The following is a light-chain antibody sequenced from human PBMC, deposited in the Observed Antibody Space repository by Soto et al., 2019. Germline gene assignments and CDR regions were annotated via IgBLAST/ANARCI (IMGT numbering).Light chain of an antibody. CDR2: DAS. Sequence: EIVLTQSPATLSLSPGERATLSCWASQSVSNSLAWYQQKPGQAPRLLIYDASNRATGIPARFSGSGSGTDFTLTISSLEPEDFAVYYCQQRSNWPGVTFGGGTKVEIK. CDR1: QSVSNS. CDR3: QQRSNWPGVT. V-gene: IGKV3-11*01. J-gene: IGKJ4*01.